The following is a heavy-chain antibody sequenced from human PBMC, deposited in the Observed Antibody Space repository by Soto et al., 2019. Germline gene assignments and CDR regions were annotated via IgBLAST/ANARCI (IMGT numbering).Heavy chain of an antibody. Sequence: SVKVSCKASGGTFSSYSISWVLQAPGQGLEWMGGIIPIFGTANYAQKFQGRVTITADESTSTAYMELSSLRSEDTAVYYCAREHIVGATSDYYYYGMDVWGQGTTVTVSS. CDR2: IIPIFGTA. J-gene: IGHJ6*02. CDR1: GGTFSSYS. CDR3: AREHIVGATSDYYYYGMDV. V-gene: IGHV1-69*13. D-gene: IGHD1-26*01.